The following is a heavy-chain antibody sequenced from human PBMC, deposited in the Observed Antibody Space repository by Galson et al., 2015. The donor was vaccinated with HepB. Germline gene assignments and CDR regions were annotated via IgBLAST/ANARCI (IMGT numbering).Heavy chain of an antibody. CDR3: ARVSYSSWSYYFYYGMDV. J-gene: IGHJ6*02. CDR2: IKQDGSEK. CDR1: KFIFSSFW. V-gene: IGHV3-7*01. Sequence: SLRLSCAASKFIFSSFWMSWVRQAPGKGLEWVANIKQDGSEKYYVDSVKGRFTISRDNAKNSLYLQMNSLRAEDTAVYYCARVSYSSWSYYFYYGMDVWGQGTTVTASS. D-gene: IGHD6-13*01.